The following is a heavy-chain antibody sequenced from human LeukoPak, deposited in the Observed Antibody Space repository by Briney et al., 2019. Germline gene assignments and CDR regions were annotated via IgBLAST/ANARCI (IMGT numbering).Heavy chain of an antibody. CDR3: ARVYSSSWDWFDP. CDR1: GGSISGHY. CDR2: IYYSGST. V-gene: IGHV4-59*11. D-gene: IGHD6-13*01. Sequence: PSETLSLTCTVSGGSISGHYWSWIRQPPGKGLEWIGYIYYSGSTNYDPSLKSRVTISVDTSKNQFSLKLSSVTAADTAVYYCARVYSSSWDWFDPWGQGTLVTVSS. J-gene: IGHJ5*02.